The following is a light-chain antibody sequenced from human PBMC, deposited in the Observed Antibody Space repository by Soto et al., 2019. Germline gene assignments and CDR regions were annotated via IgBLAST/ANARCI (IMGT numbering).Light chain of an antibody. CDR2: DVS. V-gene: IGLV2-14*01. CDR3: SSYTSSSTLLYV. Sequence: QSALTQPASVSGSPGQSITISCTGTSSDVGGYNYVSWYQQHPGKAPKLMIYDVSNRPSGVSNRFSGSKSGNTASLTISGLQAEDEADYDCSSYTSSSTLLYVFGTGTKVT. CDR1: SSDVGGYNY. J-gene: IGLJ1*01.